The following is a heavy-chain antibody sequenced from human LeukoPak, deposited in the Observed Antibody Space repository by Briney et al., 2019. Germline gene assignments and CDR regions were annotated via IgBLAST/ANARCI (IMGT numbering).Heavy chain of an antibody. J-gene: IGHJ6*02. V-gene: IGHV1-69*13. Sequence: SVKVSCKASGGTFSSYAISWVRQAPGQGLEWMGGIIPIFGTANYAQKFQGRVTITADESTSTAYMELSSLRSEDTAVYYCARAPVPAAKVRGRDYYYYGMDVWGQGTTVTVSS. D-gene: IGHD2-2*01. CDR3: ARAPVPAAKVRGRDYYYYGMDV. CDR1: GGTFSSYA. CDR2: IIPIFGTA.